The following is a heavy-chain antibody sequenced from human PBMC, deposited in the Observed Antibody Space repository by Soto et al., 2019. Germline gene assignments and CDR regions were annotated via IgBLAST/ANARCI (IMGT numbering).Heavy chain of an antibody. CDR1: RVAFSKFI. Sequence: QAQLEQSGGEVKKPGSSVKVSCKASRVAFSKFIVTWVRQAPGVGLEWVGGIIPVFGTANYAQKFQGRVTITADESTSTSYMEVNNLRSDDTAVYYGAKVRYSSPMGYYYGMDVWGQGTTVTGSS. CDR3: AKVRYSSPMGYYYGMDV. V-gene: IGHV1-69*01. CDR2: IIPVFGTA. D-gene: IGHD2-2*01. J-gene: IGHJ6*02.